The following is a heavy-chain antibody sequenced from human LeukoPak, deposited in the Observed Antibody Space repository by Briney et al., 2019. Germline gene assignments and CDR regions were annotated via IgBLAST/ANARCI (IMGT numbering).Heavy chain of an antibody. Sequence: SETLSLTCTVSGVSITNYYWAWIRQPAGKGLEWIGRMYISGSTNYNPSLKSRVTISIDKSNNQFSLKLRSVAAADTAVYYCARDYLVGAPLDSWGHGTLVTVSS. CDR2: MYISGST. J-gene: IGHJ5*01. V-gene: IGHV4-4*07. D-gene: IGHD1-26*01. CDR3: ARDYLVGAPLDS. CDR1: GVSITNYY.